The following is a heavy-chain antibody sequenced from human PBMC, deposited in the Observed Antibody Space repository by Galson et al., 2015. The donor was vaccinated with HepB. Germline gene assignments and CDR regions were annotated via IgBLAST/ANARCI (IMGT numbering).Heavy chain of an antibody. V-gene: IGHV3-11*06. D-gene: IGHD6-19*01. CDR2: ISSSSSYT. J-gene: IGHJ4*02. CDR3: ARGPWLVRDYYFDY. CDR1: GFIFSDYY. Sequence: SLRLSCAASGFIFSDYYMSWIRQAPGKGLEWVSYISSSSSYTNYADSVKGRFTISRDNAKNSLYLQMNSLRAEDTAVYYCARGPWLVRDYYFDYWGQGTLVTVSS.